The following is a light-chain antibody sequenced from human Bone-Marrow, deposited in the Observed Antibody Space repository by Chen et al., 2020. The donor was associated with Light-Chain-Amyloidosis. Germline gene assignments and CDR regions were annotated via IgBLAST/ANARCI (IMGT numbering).Light chain of an antibody. CDR3: QSADSSGTYEVI. V-gene: IGLV3-25*03. J-gene: IGLJ2*01. Sequence: SYELTQPPSVSMSPGQTARITCSGDDLPTKYAYWYQQKPGQAPVLVIHRDTERPSGISERFSGSSSGTTATLTSSGVQAEDEADYHCQSADSSGTYEVIFGGGTKLTVL. CDR1: DLPTKY. CDR2: RDT.